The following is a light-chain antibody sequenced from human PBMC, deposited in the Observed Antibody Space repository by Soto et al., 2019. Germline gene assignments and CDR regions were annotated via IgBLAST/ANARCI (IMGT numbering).Light chain of an antibody. V-gene: IGKV3-20*01. CDR3: QHYDKICT. J-gene: IGKJ3*01. Sequence: EIVLTQSPGTLSLSPGERATLSCRASQSISNNYLAWYQQKPGQAPRLLISGASSRATGVPGRFSGSGSGTDFTLTISRLEPEDFAVYYCQHYDKICTFGPGTKVDIK. CDR1: QSISNNY. CDR2: GAS.